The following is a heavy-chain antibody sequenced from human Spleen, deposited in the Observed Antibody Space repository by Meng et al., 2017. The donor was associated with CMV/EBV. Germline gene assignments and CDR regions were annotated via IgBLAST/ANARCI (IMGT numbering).Heavy chain of an antibody. V-gene: IGHV3-7*01. J-gene: IGHJ4*02. D-gene: IGHD5-12*01. CDR2: IKGDGSEK. CDR1: GLTLSRYW. Sequence: GGSLRLSCAASGLTLSRYWMNWVRQAPGKGLEWVANIKGDGSEKYYVDSVKGRFTISRDNAENSLYLQMNSLRAGDTAVYYCARRLHPAPDPYFDYWGQGTLVTVSS. CDR3: ARRLHPAPDPYFDY.